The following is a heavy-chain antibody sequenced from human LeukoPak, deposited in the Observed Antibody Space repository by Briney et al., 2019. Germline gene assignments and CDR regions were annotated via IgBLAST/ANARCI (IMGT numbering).Heavy chain of an antibody. V-gene: IGHV3-66*01. CDR1: GFTVSSNY. CDR3: ARDPPMTTDYALDV. Sequence: GGSLRLSCAASGFTVSSNYMSWVRQAPGKGLEWVSFIYTTGRTYYADSVRGRFTISRDDSKNTVFLQMNSLRAEDTAVYYCARDPPMTTDYALDVWGQGTTVTVSS. J-gene: IGHJ6*02. CDR2: IYTTGRT. D-gene: IGHD4-11*01.